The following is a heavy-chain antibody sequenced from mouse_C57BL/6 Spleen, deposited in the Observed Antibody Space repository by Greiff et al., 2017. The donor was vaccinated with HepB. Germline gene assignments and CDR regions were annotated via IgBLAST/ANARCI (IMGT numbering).Heavy chain of an antibody. Sequence: VQLQQSGPELVKPGASVKIPCKASGYTFTDYNMDWVKQSHGKSLEWIGDINPNNGGTIYNQKFKGKATLTVDKSSSTAYMELRSLTSEDTAVYYCARALYDYDVCYFDYWGQGTTLTVSS. J-gene: IGHJ2*01. CDR1: GYTFTDYN. CDR2: INPNNGGT. V-gene: IGHV1-18*01. D-gene: IGHD2-4*01. CDR3: ARALYDYDVCYFDY.